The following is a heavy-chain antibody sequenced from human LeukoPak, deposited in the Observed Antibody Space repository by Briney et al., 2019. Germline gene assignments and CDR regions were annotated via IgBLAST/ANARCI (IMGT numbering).Heavy chain of an antibody. CDR1: GFTFSSYA. CDR2: ISGSGGST. Sequence: PGGSLRLSCAASGFTFSSYAMSWVRQAPGKGLEWVSAISGSGGSTYYVDSVKGRFTISRDNSKNTLYLQMNSLRAEDTAVYYCAKAGGSGSYFGGDYWGQGTLVTVSS. D-gene: IGHD1-26*01. V-gene: IGHV3-23*01. J-gene: IGHJ4*02. CDR3: AKAGGSGSYFGGDY.